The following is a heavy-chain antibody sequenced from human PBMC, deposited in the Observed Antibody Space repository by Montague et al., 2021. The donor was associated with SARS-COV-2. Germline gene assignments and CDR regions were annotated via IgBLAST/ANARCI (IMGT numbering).Heavy chain of an antibody. CDR3: ARGARQGYGFRLGSFDY. Sequence: SETLSLTCAVYTDSFSGYYWSWIRQPPGKGLEWIGEINHSGSTNYNPSLKSRVTMSVDTSKNQFSLKLSSVTAADTAVYYCARGARQGYGFRLGSFDYWGQGTLVTVSS. CDR1: TDSFSGYY. D-gene: IGHD3-10*01. CDR2: INHSGST. V-gene: IGHV4-34*01. J-gene: IGHJ4*02.